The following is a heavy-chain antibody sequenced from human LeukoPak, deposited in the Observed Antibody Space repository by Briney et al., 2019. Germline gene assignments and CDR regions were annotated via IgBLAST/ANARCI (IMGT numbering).Heavy chain of an antibody. CDR3: ARSLRPHCSSTSCYQIYYYYGMDV. V-gene: IGHV3-33*01. Sequence: GGSLRLSCAASGFTFSSYGMHWVRQAPGKGLEWVAVIWYDGSNKYYADSVKGRFTISRDNSKNTLYLQMNSLRAEDTAVYYCARSLRPHCSSTSCYQIYYYYGMDVWDQGTTVTVSS. D-gene: IGHD2-2*01. J-gene: IGHJ6*02. CDR2: IWYDGSNK. CDR1: GFTFSSYG.